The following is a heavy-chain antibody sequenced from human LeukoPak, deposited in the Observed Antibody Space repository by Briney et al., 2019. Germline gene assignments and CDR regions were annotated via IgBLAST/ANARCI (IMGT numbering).Heavy chain of an antibody. CDR3: ARDRLRVVMATHDAFDI. J-gene: IGHJ3*02. CDR2: ISSSSSYI. Sequence: GGSLRLSCAASGFTFSSYSMNWVRQAPGKGLEWVSSISSSSSYIYYADSVKGQFTISRDNAKNSLYLQMNSLRAEDTAVYYCARDRLRVVMATHDAFDIWGQGTMVTVSS. CDR1: GFTFSSYS. D-gene: IGHD5-24*01. V-gene: IGHV3-21*01.